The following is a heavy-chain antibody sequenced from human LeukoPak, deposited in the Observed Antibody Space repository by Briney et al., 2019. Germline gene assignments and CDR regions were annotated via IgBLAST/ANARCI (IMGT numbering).Heavy chain of an antibody. V-gene: IGHV3-11*01. J-gene: IGHJ4*02. CDR2: ISSGGTDI. CDR3: TTNAGRGRVTEF. CDR1: GFSFSDNY. D-gene: IGHD1-14*01. Sequence: PGGSLRLSCVVSGFSFSDNYMSWIRQAPGKGPEWLSYISSGGTDIQYADPVKGRFTISRDNAKSSVFLQMTSLRADDTAVYYCTTNAGRGRVTEFWGQGTLVTVSS.